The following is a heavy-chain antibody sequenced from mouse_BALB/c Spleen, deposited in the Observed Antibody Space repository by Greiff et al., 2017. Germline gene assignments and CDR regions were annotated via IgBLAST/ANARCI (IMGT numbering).Heavy chain of an antibody. CDR3: ARWDYYGSTL. J-gene: IGHJ2*01. D-gene: IGHD1-1*01. V-gene: IGHV14-3*02. CDR2: IDPANGNT. CDR1: GFNIKDTY. Sequence: VQLKESGAELVKPGASVKLSCTASGFNIKDTYMHWVKQRPEQGLEWIGRIDPANGNTKYDPKFQGKATITADTSSNTAYLQLSSLTSEDTAVYYCARWDYYGSTLWGQGTTLTVSS.